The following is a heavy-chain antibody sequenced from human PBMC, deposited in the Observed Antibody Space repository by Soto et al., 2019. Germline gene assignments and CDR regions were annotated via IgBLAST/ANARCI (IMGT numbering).Heavy chain of an antibody. CDR2: INPSGGSP. V-gene: IGHV1-46*01. CDR3: ARDVGGNWCER. Sequence: ASVKVSCKASGYTFTSYYIHWVRQAPGQGLEWMGTINPSGGSPDYAQKFQGRVTMTRETPTSTVYMELNSLRSEDTAVYYCARDVGGNWCERWGKGNKVSVSS. CDR1: GYTFTSYY. J-gene: IGHJ5*02. D-gene: IGHD1-26*01.